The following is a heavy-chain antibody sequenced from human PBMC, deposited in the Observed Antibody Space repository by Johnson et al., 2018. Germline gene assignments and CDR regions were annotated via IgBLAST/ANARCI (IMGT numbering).Heavy chain of an antibody. CDR3: AKDFNSGWFDAFDI. J-gene: IGHJ3*02. Sequence: EVELVESGGGLVEHGGSLRLSCAASGFTFSNAWMNWVRQAPGKGLEWVGRIKSKSDSGRTDYGAHVKRRFTISRDDSNNTLYLQMNSRKTEDTAVYYSAKDFNSGWFDAFDIRGQGTMVTVSS. CDR1: GFTFSNAW. CDR2: IKSKSDSGRT. V-gene: IGHV3-15*07. D-gene: IGHD6-19*01.